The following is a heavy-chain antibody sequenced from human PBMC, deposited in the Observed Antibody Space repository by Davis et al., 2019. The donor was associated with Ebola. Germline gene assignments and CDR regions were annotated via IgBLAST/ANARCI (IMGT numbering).Heavy chain of an antibody. CDR1: GGSISSNNW. J-gene: IGHJ6*02. D-gene: IGHD3-10*01. CDR2: IYHRGST. CDR3: ARGLMVQGVIPFYYYYGMDV. V-gene: IGHV4-4*02. Sequence: SETLSLTCVVSGGSISSNNWWSWVRQPPGKGLEWIGEIYHRGSTNYNPSLKSRVTISVDTSKNQFSLKLSSVTAADTAVYYCARGLMVQGVIPFYYYYGMDVWGQGTTVTVSS.